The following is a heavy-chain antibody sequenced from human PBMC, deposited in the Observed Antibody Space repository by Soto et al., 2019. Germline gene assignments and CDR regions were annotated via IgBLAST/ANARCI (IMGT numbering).Heavy chain of an antibody. D-gene: IGHD3-10*01. V-gene: IGHV4-59*01. CDR3: ARDLDYDSGRSDGFDI. CDR2: LYYSGTT. CDR1: GDSISGYY. Sequence: SGTLSLTCTVSGDSISGYYWSWIRQSPGKGLEWIGYLYYSGTTYYSPSLKSRVTISLDTSKNQFSLKLRSVTAADTAVYYCARDLDYDSGRSDGFDIWGQGSMVT. J-gene: IGHJ3*02.